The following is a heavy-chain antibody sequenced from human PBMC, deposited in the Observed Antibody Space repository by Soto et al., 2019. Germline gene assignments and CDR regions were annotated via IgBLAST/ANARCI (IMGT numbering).Heavy chain of an antibody. Sequence: SETRCLTCGVSGDSINSGDDWGWSRQPQDKGREWMGSIYHSGSTYYNPCLKSRVNISVDTSKNQFSLKLSSVTAADTAVYYCAKNGERQYYDSSGYLRWFDPWGQGTPVTVSS. CDR3: AKNGERQYYDSSGYLRWFDP. CDR1: GDSINSGDD. D-gene: IGHD3-22*01. V-gene: IGHV4-38-2*01. CDR2: IYHSGST. J-gene: IGHJ5*02.